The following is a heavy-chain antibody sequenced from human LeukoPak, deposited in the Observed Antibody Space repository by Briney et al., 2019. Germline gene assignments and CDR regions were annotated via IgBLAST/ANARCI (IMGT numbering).Heavy chain of an antibody. D-gene: IGHD3-22*01. V-gene: IGHV3-23*03. J-gene: IGHJ4*02. Sequence: GGSLRLSCAASGFRFSEHAMSWVRQAPGKGPEWVSVINNGGKNIDYAKSVRGRFTISRDNSKNTLYLQMNSLRAEDTATYYCVYYDSSGYYYGRLRYWGQGTLVTVSS. CDR2: INNGGKNI. CDR1: GFRFSEHA. CDR3: VYYDSSGYYYGRLRY.